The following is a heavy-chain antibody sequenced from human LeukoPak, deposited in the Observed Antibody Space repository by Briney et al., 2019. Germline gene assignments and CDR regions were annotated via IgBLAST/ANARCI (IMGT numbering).Heavy chain of an antibody. CDR2: IIPILGIA. CDR3: ARGNIAAAGRDYFDY. D-gene: IGHD6-13*01. CDR1: GGTFSSYA. V-gene: IGHV1-69*04. J-gene: IGHJ4*02. Sequence: GASVTVSFTASGGTFSSYAISWVRQAPGQGLEWMGRIIPILGIANYAQKFQGRVTITADKSTSTAYMELSSMRSEDTAVYYCARGNIAAAGRDYFDYWGQGTLVTVSS.